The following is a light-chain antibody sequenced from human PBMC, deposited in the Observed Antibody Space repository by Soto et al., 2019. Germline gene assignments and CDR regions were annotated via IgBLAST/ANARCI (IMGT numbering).Light chain of an antibody. CDR1: QSVSSSY. J-gene: IGKJ4*01. Sequence: EIVLTQSPGTLSLSPGERATLSCRASQSVSSSYLAWYQQKPGQAPRLLIYGASSRATGIPDRFNGSGSGTDFTLTISRLEPEDFAVYYCQQYGSSPPGLTFGGGTKVEIK. V-gene: IGKV3-20*01. CDR2: GAS. CDR3: QQYGSSPPGLT.